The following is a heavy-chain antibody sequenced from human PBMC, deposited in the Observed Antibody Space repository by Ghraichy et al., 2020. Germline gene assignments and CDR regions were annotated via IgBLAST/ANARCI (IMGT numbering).Heavy chain of an antibody. J-gene: IGHJ3*02. CDR3: ARDPRPAVLRYFDWLASSGAFDI. CDR1: GFTFSDYY. V-gene: IGHV3-11*01. D-gene: IGHD3-9*01. Sequence: GGSLRLSCAASGFTFSDYYMSWIRQAPGKGLEWVSYISSSGSTIYYADSVKGRFTISRDNAKNSLYLQMNSLRAEDTAVYYCARDPRPAVLRYFDWLASSGAFDIWGQGTMVTVSS. CDR2: ISSSGSTI.